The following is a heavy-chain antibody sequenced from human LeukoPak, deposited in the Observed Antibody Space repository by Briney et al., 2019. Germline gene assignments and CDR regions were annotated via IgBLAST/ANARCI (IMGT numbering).Heavy chain of an antibody. CDR3: ATYFYGDYALHYFDY. J-gene: IGHJ4*02. V-gene: IGHV4-4*02. Sequence: SGTLSLTCTVSGGFITSGIHWWSWARQTPGKGLEWIGEIYQSGTTNYKPSLKSRVTMSLDKSRNLFSLQLSSVTAADTAVYYRATYFYGDYALHYFDYWGQGALVTVSS. CDR1: GGFITSGIHW. D-gene: IGHD4-17*01. CDR2: IYQSGTT.